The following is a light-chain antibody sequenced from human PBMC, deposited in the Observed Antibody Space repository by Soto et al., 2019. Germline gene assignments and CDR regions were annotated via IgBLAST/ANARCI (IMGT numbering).Light chain of an antibody. Sequence: QSALTQPRSVSGSPGQSVTISCTGTGSDVGGYNFVSWYQLRPGKAPKLMIYDVSKRPSGVPDRFSGSKSGNTASLTISGLQAEDEADYYCCSYAGSYTWVFGTGTKLTVL. CDR3: CSYAGSYTWV. V-gene: IGLV2-11*01. CDR2: DVS. CDR1: GSDVGGYNF. J-gene: IGLJ1*01.